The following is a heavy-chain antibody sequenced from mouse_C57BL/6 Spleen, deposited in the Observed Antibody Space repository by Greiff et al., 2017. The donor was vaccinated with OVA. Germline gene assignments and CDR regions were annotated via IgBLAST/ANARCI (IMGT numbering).Heavy chain of an antibody. J-gene: IGHJ3*01. D-gene: IGHD2-4*01. Sequence: GGGLVQPKGSLKLSCAASGFSFNTYAMNWVRQAPGKGLEWVARIRSKSNNYATYYADSVKDRFTISRDDSESMLYLQMNNLKTEDTAMYYCVGAIYDYDAWFAYWGQGTLVTVSA. CDR2: IRSKSNNYAT. CDR1: GFSFNTYA. CDR3: VGAIYDYDAWFAY. V-gene: IGHV10-1*01.